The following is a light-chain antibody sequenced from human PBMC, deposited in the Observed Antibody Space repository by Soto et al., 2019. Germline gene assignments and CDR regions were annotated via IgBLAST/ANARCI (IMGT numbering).Light chain of an antibody. CDR2: GAS. CDR1: QSVSSSY. CDR3: QQYGSSSDPQ. V-gene: IGKV3-20*01. J-gene: IGKJ1*01. Sequence: EIVLTQSPGTLSLSPGERATLSCRASQSVSSSYLAWYQQKPGQAPRLLIYGASSRATGIPDRFSGSGSGTDFTLTISRLEPEDFAVYYCQQYGSSSDPQLGQGTKVDIK.